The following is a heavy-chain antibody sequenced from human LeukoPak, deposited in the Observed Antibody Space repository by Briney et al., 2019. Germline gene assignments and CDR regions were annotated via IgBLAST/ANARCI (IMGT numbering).Heavy chain of an antibody. J-gene: IGHJ4*02. CDR1: GYSIRSDYY. Sequence: PSETLSLTCTVSGYSIRSDYYWGWIRQPPGKGLEWIGSTYHSGSTYYNPSLKSRVTISVDTSKNQFSLKLSSVTAADTAVYYCARRAAAGHFDYWGQGTLVTVSS. D-gene: IGHD6-13*01. CDR3: ARRAAAGHFDY. V-gene: IGHV4-38-2*02. CDR2: TYHSGST.